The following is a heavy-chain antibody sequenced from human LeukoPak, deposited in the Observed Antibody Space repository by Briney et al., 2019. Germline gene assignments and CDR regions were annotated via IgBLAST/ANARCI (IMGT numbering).Heavy chain of an antibody. CDR2: ISGSGSDGST. J-gene: IGHJ6*04. CDR1: GFTFSSYG. V-gene: IGHV3-23*01. D-gene: IGHD3-10*02. CDR3: AELGITMIGGV. Sequence: GGSLRLSCAASGFTFSSYGMSWVRQAPGKGLEWVSGISGSGSDGSTYYADSVKGRFTISRDNAKNSLYLQMNSLRAEDTAVYYCAELGITMIGGVWGKGTTVTISS.